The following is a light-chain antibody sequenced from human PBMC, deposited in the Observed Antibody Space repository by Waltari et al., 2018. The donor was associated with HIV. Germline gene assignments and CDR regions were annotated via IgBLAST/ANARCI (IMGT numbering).Light chain of an antibody. V-gene: IGLV2-23*01. J-gene: IGLJ3*02. CDR2: EGS. Sequence: QSALTHPASVSGSPGQSITISCTGTRSAVGSYNLVSSYQQHPGKAPKLMIYEGSKRPSGVANRFSGSKSGNTASLTSAGRQAEDEADYYCCSYAGSSTAWVFGGGSKLTVL. CDR1: RSAVGSYNL. CDR3: CSYAGSSTAWV.